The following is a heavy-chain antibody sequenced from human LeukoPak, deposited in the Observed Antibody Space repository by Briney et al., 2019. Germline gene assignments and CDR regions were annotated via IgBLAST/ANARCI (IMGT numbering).Heavy chain of an antibody. J-gene: IGHJ5*02. V-gene: IGHV4-4*07. D-gene: IGHD1-7*01. CDR1: GGSISSYY. CDR2: IHGSGTT. CDR3: TRGAQIVMSSNYYDP. Sequence: SETLSLTCTVSGGSISSYYWSGIRQPAGKGLEWIGRIHGSGTTNYNPSLSSRVTVSLDTSKNQFSLKLTSVTAADTAVYFCTRGAQIVMSSNYYDPWGQGTLVIASS.